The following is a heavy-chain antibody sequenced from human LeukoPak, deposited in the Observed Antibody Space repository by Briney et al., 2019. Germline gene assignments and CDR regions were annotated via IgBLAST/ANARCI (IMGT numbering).Heavy chain of an antibody. D-gene: IGHD2-8*01. J-gene: IGHJ6*03. CDR2: INHSGST. Sequence: SETLSLTCAVYGGSFSGYYWSWIRQPPGKGLEWIGEINHSGSTNYNPSLKSRVTISVDTSKNQFSLKLSSVTAADTAVYYCAREVGVTGAYYYYYYMDAWGKGTTVTVSS. CDR1: GGSFSGYY. CDR3: AREVGVTGAYYYYYYMDA. V-gene: IGHV4-34*01.